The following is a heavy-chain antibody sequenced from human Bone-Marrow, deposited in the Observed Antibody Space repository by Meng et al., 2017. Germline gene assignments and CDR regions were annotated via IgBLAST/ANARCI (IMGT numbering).Heavy chain of an antibody. CDR3: AKARLWGDNWFDP. CDR2: INHSGST. CDR1: GGSFSGYY. D-gene: IGHD3-16*01. J-gene: IGHJ5*02. Sequence: QVQLQQGGAGLLKPSETLSLTCAVYGGSFSGYYWGWIRQPPGKGLEWIGEINHSGSTNYNPSLKSRVTISVDTSKNQFSLKLSSVTAADTAVYYCAKARLWGDNWFDPWGQGTLVTVSS. V-gene: IGHV4-34*01.